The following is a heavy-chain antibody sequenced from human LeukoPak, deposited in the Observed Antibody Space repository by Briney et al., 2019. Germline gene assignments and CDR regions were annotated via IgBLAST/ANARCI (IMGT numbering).Heavy chain of an antibody. J-gene: IGHJ4*02. V-gene: IGHV3-66*01. D-gene: IGHD2-15*01. CDR3: ARDTHGDLGYCSGGSCSRSL. CDR1: GFTVSSNY. Sequence: PGGSLRLSCAAPGFTVSSNYMSWVRQAPGKGLEWVSVIYSGGSTYYADSVKGRFTISRDNSKNTLYLQMNSLRAEDTAVYYCARDTHGDLGYCSGGSCSRSLWGQGTLVTVSS. CDR2: IYSGGST.